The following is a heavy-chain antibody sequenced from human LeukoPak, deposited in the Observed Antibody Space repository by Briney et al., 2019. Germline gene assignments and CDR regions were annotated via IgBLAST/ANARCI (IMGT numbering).Heavy chain of an antibody. CDR2: ISSSSGTM. Sequence: GGSLRLSCAASGFTFSISTMNWVRQAPGKGLEWVSSISSSSGTMHYADSVKGRFTISRDNAKNSLYLQMNSLRAEDTAVYYCARGRWRYSGSYALEYWGQGTLVTVSS. D-gene: IGHD1-26*01. CDR1: GFTFSIST. CDR3: ARGRWRYSGSYALEY. J-gene: IGHJ4*02. V-gene: IGHV3-21*04.